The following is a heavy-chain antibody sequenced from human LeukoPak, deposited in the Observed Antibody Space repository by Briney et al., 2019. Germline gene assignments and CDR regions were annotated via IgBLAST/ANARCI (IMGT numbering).Heavy chain of an antibody. J-gene: IGHJ4*02. CDR3: ARQYSYDSSGYYPWDY. D-gene: IGHD3-22*01. Sequence: GGSLRLSCAASGFTFSSYEMNWVRQAPGKGLEWVANVKQDGSEKYYVDSVKGRFTISRDNAKNSLYLQMNSLRAEDTAMYYCARQYSYDSSGYYPWDYWGQGTLVTVSS. CDR1: GFTFSSYE. V-gene: IGHV3-7*02. CDR2: VKQDGSEK.